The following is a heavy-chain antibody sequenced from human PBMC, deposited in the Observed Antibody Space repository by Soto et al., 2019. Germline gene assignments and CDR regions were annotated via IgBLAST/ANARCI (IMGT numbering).Heavy chain of an antibody. CDR1: GFTFSSYG. Sequence: QVQLVESGGGVVQPGRSLRLSCAASGFTFSSYGMHWVRKAPGKGLEWVAVIWSDGSNKYYADSVKGRFTISRDNSTNTLYLQMNSLRAEDTAVYYCARYYYDSSGYYPLWGQGTLVTVSS. V-gene: IGHV3-33*01. D-gene: IGHD3-22*01. J-gene: IGHJ4*02. CDR3: ARYYYDSSGYYPL. CDR2: IWSDGSNK.